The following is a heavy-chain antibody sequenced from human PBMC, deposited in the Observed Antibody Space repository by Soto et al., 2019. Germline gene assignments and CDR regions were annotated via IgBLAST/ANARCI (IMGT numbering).Heavy chain of an antibody. V-gene: IGHV4-59*01. Sequence: VQLLESGGGLVQPGGSLRLSCAASGFTFSSYAMSWVRQAPGKGLEWIGYIYYSGSTNYNPSLKSRVTISVDTSKNQFSLKLSSVTAADTAVYYCASRGRAVQGFDYWGQGTLVTVSS. J-gene: IGHJ4*02. CDR3: ASRGRAVQGFDY. D-gene: IGHD3-10*01. CDR1: GFTFSSYA. CDR2: IYYSGST.